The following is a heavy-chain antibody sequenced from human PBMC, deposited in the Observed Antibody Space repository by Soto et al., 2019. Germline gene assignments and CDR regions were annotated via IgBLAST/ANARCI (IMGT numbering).Heavy chain of an antibody. CDR3: AKDLDYPYYFDY. D-gene: IGHD5-12*01. V-gene: IGHV3-30*18. J-gene: IGHJ4*02. CDR1: GFTFSTYI. Sequence: GGSLRLSCAASGFTFSTYIMHWVRQAPGKGLEWVAVISYDGSNKYYADSVKGRFTISRDNSKNTLYLQMNSLRAEDTAVYYCAKDLDYPYYFDYWGQGTLVTVSS. CDR2: ISYDGSNK.